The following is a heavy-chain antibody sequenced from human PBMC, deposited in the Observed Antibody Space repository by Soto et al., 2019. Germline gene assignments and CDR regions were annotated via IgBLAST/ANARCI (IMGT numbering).Heavy chain of an antibody. Sequence: ASVKVSCKTSGYTFTKHGIAWVRQAPGQGLEWLGWISGYNGDTNSAQKFQGRISMTRDTSSSIVYMDLRSLTSDDTAMYYCARDPSNTSGYRIWLETWGQGTLVIVSS. J-gene: IGHJ5*02. CDR1: GYTFTKHG. D-gene: IGHD5-12*01. CDR2: ISGYNGDT. V-gene: IGHV1-18*04. CDR3: ARDPSNTSGYRIWLET.